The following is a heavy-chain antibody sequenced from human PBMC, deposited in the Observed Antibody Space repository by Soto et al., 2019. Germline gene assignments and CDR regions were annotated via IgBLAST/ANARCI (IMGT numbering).Heavy chain of an antibody. D-gene: IGHD2-21*02. CDR2: ISYDGNRI. CDR1: GFTFSSYS. Sequence: QVQLVESGGGVVQRGGSLRLSCAASGFTFSSYSMNWVRQSPGKGLEWVVVISYDGNRIYYADSVKGRFTISRDNAKNTMFLQMSGLRPEDTAVYYCARGLVVTAKGWFDLWGQGTQVTVSS. J-gene: IGHJ5*02. CDR3: ARGLVVTAKGWFDL. V-gene: IGHV3-30-3*02.